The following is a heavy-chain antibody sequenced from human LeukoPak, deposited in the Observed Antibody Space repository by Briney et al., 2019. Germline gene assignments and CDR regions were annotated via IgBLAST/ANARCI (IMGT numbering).Heavy chain of an antibody. CDR2: ITASGTAM. Sequence: GGSLRLSCAASGFTFSNYAMNWVRQAPGKELEWVSHITASGTAMFYADSVKGRFTISRDNAKNSLYLQMNSLRDEDTAVYYCASSGSYRFDYWGQGTLVTVSS. V-gene: IGHV3-48*02. CDR3: ASSGSYRFDY. D-gene: IGHD1-26*01. CDR1: GFTFSNYA. J-gene: IGHJ4*02.